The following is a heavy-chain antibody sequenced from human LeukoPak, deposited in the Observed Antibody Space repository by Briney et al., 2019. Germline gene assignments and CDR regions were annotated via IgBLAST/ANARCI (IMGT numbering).Heavy chain of an antibody. CDR2: ISSSSSYI. CDR3: ARLWNYYYYMDV. J-gene: IGHJ6*03. D-gene: IGHD3-10*01. CDR1: GFTFSSYS. Sequence: GGSLRLSCAASGFTFSSYSMNWVRQAPGKGLEWVSSISSSSSYIYYADSVKGRFTISRDNAKNSLYLQMNRLRAEDTAVYYCARLWNYYYYMDVWGKGTTVPVSS. V-gene: IGHV3-21*01.